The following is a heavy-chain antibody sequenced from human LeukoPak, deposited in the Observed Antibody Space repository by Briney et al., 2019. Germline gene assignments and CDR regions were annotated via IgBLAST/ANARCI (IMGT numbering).Heavy chain of an antibody. CDR1: GFTFSSYW. Sequence: GGSLRLSCAVSGFTFSSYWMTWVRQAPGKGLEWAAMIKEDGSEKYYVDSVKGRFTVSRDNVKNSLFLQMNSLRVEDTAAYYCARLHSAVYYGDAFDIWGQGTMVTVSS. CDR3: ARLHSAVYYGDAFDI. D-gene: IGHD3-10*01. V-gene: IGHV3-7*03. CDR2: IKEDGSEK. J-gene: IGHJ3*02.